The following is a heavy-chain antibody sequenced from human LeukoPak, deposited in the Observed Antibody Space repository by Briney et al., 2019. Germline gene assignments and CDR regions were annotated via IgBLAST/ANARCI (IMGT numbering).Heavy chain of an antibody. CDR3: AKDGKQWELLEGNYFDY. CDR1: GFTFSSYA. Sequence: GGSLRLSCAASGFTFSSYAMSWVRQAPGKGLEWVSAISGSGGSTYYADSVKGRFTTSRDNSKNTLYLQMNSLRAEDTAVYYCAKDGKQWELLEGNYFDYWGQGTLVTVSS. D-gene: IGHD1-26*01. CDR2: ISGSGGST. J-gene: IGHJ4*02. V-gene: IGHV3-23*01.